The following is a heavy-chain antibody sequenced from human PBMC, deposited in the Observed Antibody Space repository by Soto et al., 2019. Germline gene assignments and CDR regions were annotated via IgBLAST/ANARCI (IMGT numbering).Heavy chain of an antibody. CDR1: GGTFSSNA. V-gene: IGHV1-69*13. D-gene: IGHD6-19*01. J-gene: IGHJ6*02. Sequence: GHSVKVSCKASGGTFSSNAISWVLQAPGQGLEWMGGIIPIFGTANYAQKFQGRVTITADESTSTAYMELSSQRSEDTAVYYCARDGYSSGWRSDYYYGMDVWGQGTTVTFAS. CDR2: IIPIFGTA. CDR3: ARDGYSSGWRSDYYYGMDV.